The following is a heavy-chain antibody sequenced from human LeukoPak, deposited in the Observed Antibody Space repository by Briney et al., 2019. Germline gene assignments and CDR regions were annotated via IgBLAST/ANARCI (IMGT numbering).Heavy chain of an antibody. CDR2: IIPIFGTA. Sequence: ASVKVSCKASGGTFSSYAISWVRQAPGQGLEWMGGIIPIFGTANYAQKFQGRVTITADESTNTAYMELSSLRSEDTAVYYCARASGSGSYGFIYFDYWGQGTLVTVSS. D-gene: IGHD3-10*01. CDR1: GGTFSSYA. CDR3: ARASGSGSYGFIYFDY. J-gene: IGHJ4*02. V-gene: IGHV1-69*13.